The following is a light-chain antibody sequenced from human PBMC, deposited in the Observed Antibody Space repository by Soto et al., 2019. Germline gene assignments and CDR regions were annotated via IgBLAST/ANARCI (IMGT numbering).Light chain of an antibody. CDR3: SSYTSASALAI. CDR2: EVN. Sequence: QSALPQPASVSGSPGPTITLSCAGTKFDIGRYNYVSWYRQHPGEAPKLIIFEVNNRPSGISNRFSGSKSGNTASLTISGLQVEDEAHYFCSSYTSASALAIFGGGTKLPVL. CDR1: KFDIGRYNY. J-gene: IGLJ2*01. V-gene: IGLV2-14*01.